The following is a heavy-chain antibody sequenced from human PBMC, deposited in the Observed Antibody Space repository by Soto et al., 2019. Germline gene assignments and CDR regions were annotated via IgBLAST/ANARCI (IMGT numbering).Heavy chain of an antibody. D-gene: IGHD4-17*01. CDR2: TYYRSKWYN. V-gene: IGHV6-1*01. CDR1: GDSVSSNSAA. Sequence: PSQTLSLTCVISGDSVSSNSAAWNWIRQSPSRGLEWLGRTYYRSKWYNDYAVSVKSRITINPDTSKNQFSLQLNSVTPEDTAVYYCARGGTGDYSYYYYYYMDVWGKGTTVTVSS. J-gene: IGHJ6*03. CDR3: ARGGTGDYSYYYYYYMDV.